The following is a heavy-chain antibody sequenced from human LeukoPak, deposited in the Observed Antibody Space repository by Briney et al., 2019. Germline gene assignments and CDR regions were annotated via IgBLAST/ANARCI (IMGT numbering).Heavy chain of an antibody. CDR1: GGSISSGGYY. D-gene: IGHD4-17*01. CDR2: IYYSGST. Sequence: PSQTLSLTCTASGGSISSGGYYWSWIRQHPGKGLEWIGYIYYSGSTYYNPSLKSRVTISVDTSKNQFSLKLSSVTAADTAVYYCASTSTVTRYYYGMDIWGQGTTVTVSS. V-gene: IGHV4-31*03. CDR3: ASTSTVTRYYYGMDI. J-gene: IGHJ6*02.